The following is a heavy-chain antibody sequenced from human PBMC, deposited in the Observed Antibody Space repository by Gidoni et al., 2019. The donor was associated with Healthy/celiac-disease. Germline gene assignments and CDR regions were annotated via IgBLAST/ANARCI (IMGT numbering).Heavy chain of an antibody. J-gene: IGHJ4*02. D-gene: IGHD5-18*01. V-gene: IGHV3-21*01. CDR3: ARKPSYSYGEDSFDY. CDR2: ISSSSSYI. Sequence: EVQLVESGGGLVKPGGSLRLSCAASGFTFSSYSMNWVRQAPGKGLEWVSSISSSSSYIYYADSVKGRFTISRDNAKNSLYLQMNSLRAEDTAVYYCARKPSYSYGEDSFDYWGQGTLVTVSS. CDR1: GFTFSSYS.